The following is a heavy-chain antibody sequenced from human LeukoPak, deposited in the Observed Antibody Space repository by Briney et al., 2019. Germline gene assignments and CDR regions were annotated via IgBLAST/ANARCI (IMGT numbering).Heavy chain of an antibody. CDR3: ARRSDRSGYSYGSGPGDY. J-gene: IGHJ4*02. CDR2: INHSGST. V-gene: IGHV4-34*01. Sequence: SETLSLTCAVYGGSFSGYYWSWIRQPPGKGLEWIGEINHSGSTNYNPSLKSRVTISVDTSKNQFSLKLSSVTAADTAVYYCARRSDRSGYSYGSGPGDYWGQGTLVTVSS. CDR1: GGSFSGYY. D-gene: IGHD5-18*01.